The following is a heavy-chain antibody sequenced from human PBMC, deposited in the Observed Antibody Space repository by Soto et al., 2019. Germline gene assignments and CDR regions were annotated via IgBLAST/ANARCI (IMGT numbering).Heavy chain of an antibody. CDR1: GGTFSSYA. D-gene: IGHD6-6*01. CDR2: IIPIFGTA. Sequence: QVQLVQSGAEVKKPGSSVRVSCTASGGTFSSYAISWVRQAPGQGLEWMGGIIPIFGTANYAQKFQGRVTITADESTSTAYMELSSLRSEDTAVYYCARDSGGGSSVWYYYGMDVWGQGTTVTVSS. J-gene: IGHJ6*02. V-gene: IGHV1-69*01. CDR3: ARDSGGGSSVWYYYGMDV.